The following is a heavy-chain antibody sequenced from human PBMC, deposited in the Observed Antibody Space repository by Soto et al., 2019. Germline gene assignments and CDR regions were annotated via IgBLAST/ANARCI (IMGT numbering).Heavy chain of an antibody. Sequence: SETLSLTYNVSCGSITIDHWTLIRQAQGKVLEWIVNIHYSGNTYYNPSLKSRVTISVDTSKNQFSLKLSSVTAAHTAVYYCDTDGFRDSSRYPGNYCGQGTLVPVSS. CDR3: DTDGFRDSSRYPGNY. J-gene: IGHJ4*02. D-gene: IGHD3-22*01. V-gene: IGHV4-59*08. CDR1: CGSITIDH. CDR2: IHYSGNT.